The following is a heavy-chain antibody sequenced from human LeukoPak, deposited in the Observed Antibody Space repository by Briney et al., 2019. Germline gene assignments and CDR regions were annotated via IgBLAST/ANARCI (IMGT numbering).Heavy chain of an antibody. D-gene: IGHD6-13*01. Sequence: SETLSLACTVSGGSISSYYWSWIRQPPGKGLEWIGYIYYSGSTNYNPSLKSRVTISVDTSKNQFSLKLSSVTAADTAVYYCARDRSSSWYERYYYYGMDVWGQGTTVTVSS. CDR1: GGSISSYY. CDR2: IYYSGST. V-gene: IGHV4-59*01. CDR3: ARDRSSSWYERYYYYGMDV. J-gene: IGHJ6*02.